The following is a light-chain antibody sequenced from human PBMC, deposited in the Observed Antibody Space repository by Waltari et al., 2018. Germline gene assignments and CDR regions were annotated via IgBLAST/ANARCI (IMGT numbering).Light chain of an antibody. CDR3: CSYAGAYTYV. V-gene: IGLV2-11*01. CDR1: RSDVGTYDR. Sequence: QSALTQPRSVSGSPGQSVTLPCPGTRSDVGTYDRCSWYQQSPGKAPKLMIYDVSKRPSGVPSRFSGSKSGNTASLTISGLQAEDEADYYCCSYAGAYTYVLGTGTKVTVL. CDR2: DVS. J-gene: IGLJ1*01.